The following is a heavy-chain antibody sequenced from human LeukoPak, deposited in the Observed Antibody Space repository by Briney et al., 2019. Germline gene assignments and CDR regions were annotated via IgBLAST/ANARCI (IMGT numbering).Heavy chain of an antibody. CDR2: ISYDGSNK. CDR3: ARDKPWFDP. J-gene: IGHJ5*02. V-gene: IGHV3-30*04. Sequence: GRSLRLSCAASGFTFSSYAMHWVRQAPGKGLEWVAVISYDGSNKYYADSVKGRFTISRDNSKNTLYLQMNSPRAEDTAVYYCARDKPWFDPWGQGTLVTVSS. CDR1: GFTFSSYA.